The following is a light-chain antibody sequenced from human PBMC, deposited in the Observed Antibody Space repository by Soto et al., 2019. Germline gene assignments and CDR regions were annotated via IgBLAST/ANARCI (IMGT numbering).Light chain of an antibody. CDR3: RQYGSSWFT. CDR1: QSISSSY. Sequence: EIVLTQSPGTLSLSPGERATLSCRASQSISSSYLAWYQQKPGQAPRLLVYGASSRATGIPDRFSGSGSGTDFTLTISRLEPEDFAVYYCRQYGSSWFTFGPGTKVDIK. CDR2: GAS. V-gene: IGKV3-20*01. J-gene: IGKJ3*01.